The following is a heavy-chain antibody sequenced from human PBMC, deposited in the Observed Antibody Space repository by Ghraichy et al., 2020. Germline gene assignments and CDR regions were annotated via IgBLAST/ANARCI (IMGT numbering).Heavy chain of an antibody. D-gene: IGHD3-22*01. Sequence: SETLSLTCVVYGGSFSDYFWSWIRQPPGKGLEWIGETNHSGSTIYNPSLKSRVTISVDMSKNQYSLKLSVVTAADTAVYYCARGESFDYDSSDYQGYFDYWRQGTLVTVSS. J-gene: IGHJ4*02. CDR2: TNHSGST. CDR1: GGSFSDYF. V-gene: IGHV4-34*01. CDR3: ARGESFDYDSSDYQGYFDY.